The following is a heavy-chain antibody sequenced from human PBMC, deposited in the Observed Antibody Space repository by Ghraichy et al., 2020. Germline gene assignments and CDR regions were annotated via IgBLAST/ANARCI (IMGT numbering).Heavy chain of an antibody. CDR1: GGSISSSSYY. V-gene: IGHV4-39*01. J-gene: IGHJ4*02. CDR3: ARHMVRGGKGGFDY. Sequence: SETLSLTCTVSGGSISSSSYYWGWIRQPPGKGLEWIGSIYYSGSTYYNPSLKSRVTISVDTSKNQFSLKLSSVTAADPAVYYCARHMVRGGKGGFDYWGQGTLVTVSS. D-gene: IGHD3-10*01. CDR2: IYYSGST.